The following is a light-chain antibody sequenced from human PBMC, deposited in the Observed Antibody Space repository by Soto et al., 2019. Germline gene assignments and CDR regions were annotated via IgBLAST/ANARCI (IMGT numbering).Light chain of an antibody. Sequence: DIQMTQSPSTLSASVGDRVTITCRASQSFIRSLAWYQQKSGKAPKLLIYDASSLESGVPSRFSGSGFGTEFTLTISGLQPDDFATYYCQQYQSYFLTFGPGTTVDMK. CDR3: QQYQSYFLT. J-gene: IGKJ3*01. V-gene: IGKV1-5*01. CDR2: DAS. CDR1: QSFIRS.